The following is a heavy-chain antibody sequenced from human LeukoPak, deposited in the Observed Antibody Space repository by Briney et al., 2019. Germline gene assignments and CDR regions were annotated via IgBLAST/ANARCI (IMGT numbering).Heavy chain of an antibody. Sequence: SETLSLACTVSGGSISSYYWSWIRQPPGKGLEWIGYIYTSGSTNYNPSLKSRVTISVDTSKNQSSLKLSSVTAADTAVYYCATRGYDSSGYLFDYWGQGTLVTVSS. D-gene: IGHD3-22*01. J-gene: IGHJ4*02. CDR1: GGSISSYY. CDR2: IYTSGST. V-gene: IGHV4-4*09. CDR3: ATRGYDSSGYLFDY.